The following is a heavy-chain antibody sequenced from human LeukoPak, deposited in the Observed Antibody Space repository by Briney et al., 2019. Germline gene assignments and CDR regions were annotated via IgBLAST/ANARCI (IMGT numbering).Heavy chain of an antibody. Sequence: PSETLSLTCAVYGGSFSGYYWSWIRQPPGKGLEWIGEINHSGSTNYNPSLKSRVTISVDTSKNQFSLKLSSVTAADTAVCYCARGLGYSYGYYYGMDVWGQGTTVTVSS. CDR3: ARGLGYSYGYYYGMDV. D-gene: IGHD5-18*01. CDR1: GGSFSGYY. J-gene: IGHJ6*02. V-gene: IGHV4-34*01. CDR2: INHSGST.